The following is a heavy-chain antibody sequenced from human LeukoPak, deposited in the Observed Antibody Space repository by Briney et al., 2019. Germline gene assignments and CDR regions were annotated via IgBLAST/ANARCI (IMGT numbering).Heavy chain of an antibody. V-gene: IGHV3-74*01. Sequence: GSLRLSSAACGLTLSGYRMHWVRQAPGKGLVWVSRINSDGSSTSYADSVKGRFTISRDNAKNTLYLQMNSLRAEDTAVYYCARGQYCSGGSCAYYYYGMDVWGQGTRSPSP. CDR1: GLTLSGYR. CDR3: ARGQYCSGGSCAYYYYGMDV. D-gene: IGHD2-15*01. CDR2: INSDGSST. J-gene: IGHJ6*02.